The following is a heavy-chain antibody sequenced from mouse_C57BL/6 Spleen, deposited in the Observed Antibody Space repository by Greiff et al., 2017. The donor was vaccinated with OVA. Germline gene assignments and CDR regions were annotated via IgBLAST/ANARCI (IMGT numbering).Heavy chain of an antibody. V-gene: IGHV5-17*01. Sequence: EVHLVESGGGLVKPGGSLKLSCAASGFTFSDYGMHWVRQAPEKGLEWVAYISSGSSTIYYADTVKGRFTISRDNAKNTLFLQMTSLRSEDTAMYYCARADDGSSYDLLYWYFDVWGTGTTVTVSS. D-gene: IGHD1-1*01. CDR2: ISSGSSTI. CDR3: ARADDGSSYDLLYWYFDV. J-gene: IGHJ1*03. CDR1: GFTFSDYG.